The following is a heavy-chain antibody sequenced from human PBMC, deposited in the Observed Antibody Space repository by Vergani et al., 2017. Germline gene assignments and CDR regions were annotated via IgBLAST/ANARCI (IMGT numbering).Heavy chain of an antibody. D-gene: IGHD6-13*01. CDR1: GFTVSSNY. Sequence: EVQLVESGGGLVQPGGSLRLSCAASGFTVSSNYMSWVRQAPGKGLEWVSVIYSGGSTYYADSVKGRFTISRDNSKNTLYLQMNSLRADDAAVYYCASKDSSSWYGWDAFDIWGQGTMVTVSS. CDR3: ASKDSSSWYGWDAFDI. J-gene: IGHJ3*02. V-gene: IGHV3-66*01. CDR2: IYSGGST.